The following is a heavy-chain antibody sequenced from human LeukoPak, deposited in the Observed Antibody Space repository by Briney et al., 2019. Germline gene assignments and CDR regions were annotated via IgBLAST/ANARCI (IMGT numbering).Heavy chain of an antibody. CDR1: GYTFTSYG. Sequence: ASVTVSCKASGYTFTSYGISWVRQAPGQGLEWMGWISAYNGNTNYAQKLQGRVTMTTDTSTSTAYMELRSLRSDDTAVYYCARGYCSSTSCSSGPDYYYYGMDVWGQGTTVTVSS. D-gene: IGHD2-2*01. CDR2: ISAYNGNT. V-gene: IGHV1-18*01. CDR3: ARGYCSSTSCSSGPDYYYYGMDV. J-gene: IGHJ6*02.